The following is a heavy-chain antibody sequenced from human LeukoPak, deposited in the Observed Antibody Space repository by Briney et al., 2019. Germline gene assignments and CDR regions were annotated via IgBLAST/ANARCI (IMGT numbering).Heavy chain of an antibody. Sequence: PGGSLGLSCAASGFTFSSYSMNWVRQAPGKGLEWVSSISSSSSYIYYADSVKGRFTISRDNAKNSLYLQMNSLRAEDTAVYYCARDLEVATIDYYYGMDVWGQGTTVTVSS. CDR2: ISSSSSYI. CDR3: ARDLEVATIDYYYGMDV. J-gene: IGHJ6*02. CDR1: GFTFSSYS. V-gene: IGHV3-21*01. D-gene: IGHD5-24*01.